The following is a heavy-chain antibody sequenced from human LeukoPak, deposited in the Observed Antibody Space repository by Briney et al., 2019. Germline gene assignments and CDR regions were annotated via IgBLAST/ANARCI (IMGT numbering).Heavy chain of an antibody. CDR3: ASTRLDSMVVTQGNWFDP. J-gene: IGHJ5*02. D-gene: IGHD4-23*01. V-gene: IGHV1-69*05. Sequence: SVKVSCKASGGTFSSYAISWVRRAPGQGLEWMGRIIPIFGTANYAQKFQGRVTITTDESTSTAYMELSSLRSEDTAVYYCASTRLDSMVVTQGNWFDPWGQGTLVTVSS. CDR1: GGTFSSYA. CDR2: IIPIFGTA.